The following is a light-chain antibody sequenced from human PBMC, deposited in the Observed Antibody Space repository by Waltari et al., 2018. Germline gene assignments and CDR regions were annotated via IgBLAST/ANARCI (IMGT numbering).Light chain of an antibody. CDR2: GNN. Sequence: QSVLTQPPSVSGAPGQRVTISCTGSSSNIGAGYDVHWYQQLPGTAPKLLIIGNNIRPSGVPDRFSGSKSGTSASLAITGLQAEDEADYYCQSYDSSLSGVVFGGGTKLTVL. CDR3: QSYDSSLSGVV. CDR1: SSNIGAGYD. J-gene: IGLJ2*01. V-gene: IGLV1-40*01.